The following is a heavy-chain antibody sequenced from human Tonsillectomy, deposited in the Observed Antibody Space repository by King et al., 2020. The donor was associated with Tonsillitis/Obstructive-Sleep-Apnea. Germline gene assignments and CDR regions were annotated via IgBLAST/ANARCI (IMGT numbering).Heavy chain of an antibody. CDR3: AGATYYYDSSGYYYHSIDY. V-gene: IGHV4-34*01. Sequence: HVQLQQWGAGLLKPSETLSLTCAVYGGSFSGYYWSWIRQPPGKGLERIGEINHSGSTNYNPSLKSRVTISVDTSKNQFSLKLSSVTAADTAVYYCAGATYYYDSSGYYYHSIDYWGQGTLVTVSS. CDR1: GGSFSGYY. CDR2: INHSGST. D-gene: IGHD3-22*01. J-gene: IGHJ4*02.